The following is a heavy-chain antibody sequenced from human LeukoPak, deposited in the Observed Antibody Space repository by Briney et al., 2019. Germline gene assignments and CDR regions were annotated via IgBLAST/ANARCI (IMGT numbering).Heavy chain of an antibody. D-gene: IGHD3-10*01. J-gene: IGHJ4*02. CDR1: GFTVSGNY. CDR3: ARDPGYGLGVDYGDY. Sequence: GESLRLSCAASGFTVSGNYMSWVRQAPGKGLEWLSVIHRGGKTYYADSVKGRFTISRDSSKNTVFLQMDSLRAEDTAVYYCARDPGYGLGVDYGDYWGQGTLVTVSS. CDR2: IHRGGKT. V-gene: IGHV3-66*01.